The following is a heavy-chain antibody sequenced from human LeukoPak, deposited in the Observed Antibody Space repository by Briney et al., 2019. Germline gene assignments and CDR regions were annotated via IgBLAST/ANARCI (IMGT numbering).Heavy chain of an antibody. CDR2: IWYDGSNK. V-gene: IGHV3-33*01. Sequence: GGSLRLSCAASGFTFSSYGIHWVRQAPGKGLEWVAVIWYDGSNKYYADSVKGRFTISRDNSKNMLYLQMNSLRAEDTAVYYCARDPGGGDYYSGDYWGHGDLVTVSS. CDR1: GFTFSSYG. J-gene: IGHJ4*01. D-gene: IGHD2-21*02. CDR3: ARDPGGGDYYSGDY.